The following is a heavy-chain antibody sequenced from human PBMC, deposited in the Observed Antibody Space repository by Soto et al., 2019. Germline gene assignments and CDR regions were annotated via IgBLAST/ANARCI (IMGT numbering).Heavy chain of an antibody. Sequence: GGSLRLSCAASGFTFSSYWMHWVRQDPGQGLVWVSRINTDGSGTNYADSVKGRFTISRDNAKNTLHLQMNSLRAEDTAVYYCARGRGQYCSSTSCQTYSNDAFDIWGQGTMVTVSS. CDR2: INTDGSGT. J-gene: IGHJ3*02. D-gene: IGHD2-2*01. V-gene: IGHV3-74*01. CDR1: GFTFSSYW. CDR3: ARGRGQYCSSTSCQTYSNDAFDI.